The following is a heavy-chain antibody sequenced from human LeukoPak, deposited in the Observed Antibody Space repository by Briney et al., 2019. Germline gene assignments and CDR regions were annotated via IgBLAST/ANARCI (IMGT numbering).Heavy chain of an antibody. V-gene: IGHV3-74*01. CDR1: GFTFRLYW. Sequence: PGGSLRLSCAASGFTFRLYWMHWVRQAPGKGLVWVSRINSDQSNTTYADSVKGRFTISRDNAKNTLYLQMNSLRAEDTAVYYCATVVTDTPVDYWGQGTLVTVSS. D-gene: IGHD2-15*01. J-gene: IGHJ4*02. CDR3: ATVVTDTPVDY. CDR2: INSDQSNT.